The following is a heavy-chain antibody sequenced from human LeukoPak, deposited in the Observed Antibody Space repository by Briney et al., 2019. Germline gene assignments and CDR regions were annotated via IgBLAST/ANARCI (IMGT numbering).Heavy chain of an antibody. CDR3: ARVILWFGESRGTNFDY. Sequence: ASVEVSCKASGYTFTNYGISWVRQAPGQGIEWMGWISAYNGNTNYAQKLQGRVTMTTDTSTSTAYMELRSLRSDDTAVYYCARVILWFGESRGTNFDYWGQGTLVTVSS. CDR1: GYTFTNYG. J-gene: IGHJ4*02. D-gene: IGHD3-10*01. V-gene: IGHV1-18*01. CDR2: ISAYNGNT.